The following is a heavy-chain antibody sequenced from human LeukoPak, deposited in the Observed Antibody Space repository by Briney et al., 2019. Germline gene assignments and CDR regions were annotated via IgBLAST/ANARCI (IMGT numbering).Heavy chain of an antibody. CDR1: GFTFSSSA. CDR2: ISNNGGYT. CDR3: ARGRGGWPNYYFDF. Sequence: GGSLRLSCAASGFTFSSSAMSWVRQAPGKGLEWVSAISNNGGYTYYADSVQGRFTISRDNSKSTLCLQMNSLRAEDTAVYYCARGRGGWPNYYFDFWGQGTLVTVSS. V-gene: IGHV3-23*01. J-gene: IGHJ4*02. D-gene: IGHD1-26*01.